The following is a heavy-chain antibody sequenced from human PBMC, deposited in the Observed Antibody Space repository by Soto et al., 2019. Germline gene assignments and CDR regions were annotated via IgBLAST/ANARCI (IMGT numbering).Heavy chain of an antibody. CDR3: AKAGFCSSATCATRYYYMDV. CDR2: ISGSGGST. J-gene: IGHJ6*03. V-gene: IGHV3-23*01. Sequence: EVQLLESGGGLVQPGGSLRLSCAASGFTFSSYAMGWVRQAPGKGLEWVSAISGSGGSTYYADSVKGRFTISRDNSNNTLYMQMNSRRAEDTAVYYCAKAGFCSSATCATRYYYMDVWGKGTTVTVSS. D-gene: IGHD2-2*01. CDR1: GFTFSSYA.